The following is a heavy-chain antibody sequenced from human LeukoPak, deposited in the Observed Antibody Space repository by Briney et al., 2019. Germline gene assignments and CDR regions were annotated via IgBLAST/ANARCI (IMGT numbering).Heavy chain of an antibody. CDR1: GFIFSDYD. Sequence: GGSLRLSCAASGFIFSDYDMPWIRQAPGKGLEWVSYISSSGSYTNYADSVKGRFTISRDNSNNALYLQMDSLRAEDTAVYYCANWISSSSLDHWGQGTLVTVSS. V-gene: IGHV3-11*03. D-gene: IGHD6-6*01. J-gene: IGHJ4*02. CDR3: ANWISSSSLDH. CDR2: ISSSGSYT.